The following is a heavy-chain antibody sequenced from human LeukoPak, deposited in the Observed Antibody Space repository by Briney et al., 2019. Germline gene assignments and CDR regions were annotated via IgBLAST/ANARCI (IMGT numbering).Heavy chain of an antibody. CDR1: GFTFSSYS. Sequence: GGSLRLSCAASGFTFSSYSMNWVRQAPGKGLEWVSSISSSRSYIYYADSVKGRLTISRDNAKNSLYLQMSSLRAEDTAVYYCARVPGTYYDILTGYSYYYYGMDVWGQGTTVTVSS. D-gene: IGHD3-9*01. J-gene: IGHJ6*02. CDR3: ARVPGTYYDILTGYSYYYYGMDV. V-gene: IGHV3-21*01. CDR2: ISSSRSYI.